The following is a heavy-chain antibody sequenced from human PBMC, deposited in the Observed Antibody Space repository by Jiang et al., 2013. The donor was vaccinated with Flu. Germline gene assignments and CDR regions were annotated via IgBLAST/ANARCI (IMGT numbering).Heavy chain of an antibody. CDR3: ARDLFPGVRSQRITMIVVGPGY. Sequence: SGAEVKKPGASVKVSCKASGYTFTSYAMHWVRQAPGQRLEWMGWINAGNGNTKYSQKFQGRVTITRDTSASTAYMELSSLRSEDTAVYYCARDLFPGVRSQRITMIVVGPGYWGQGTLVTVSS. V-gene: IGHV1-3*01. D-gene: IGHD3-22*01. CDR1: GYTFTSYA. J-gene: IGHJ4*02. CDR2: INAGNGNT.